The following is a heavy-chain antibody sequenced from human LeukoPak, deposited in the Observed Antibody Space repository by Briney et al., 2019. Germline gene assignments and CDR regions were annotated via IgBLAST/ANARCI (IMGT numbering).Heavy chain of an antibody. Sequence: PGRSLRLSCAASGFTFSSYGMHWVRQAPGKGLEWVAVIWYDGSNKYYADSVKGRFTIPRDNSKNTLYLQMNSLRAEDTAVYYCARDWDYGDAFDIWGQGTMVTVSS. J-gene: IGHJ3*02. CDR1: GFTFSSYG. CDR3: ARDWDYGDAFDI. D-gene: IGHD3-10*01. CDR2: IWYDGSNK. V-gene: IGHV3-33*01.